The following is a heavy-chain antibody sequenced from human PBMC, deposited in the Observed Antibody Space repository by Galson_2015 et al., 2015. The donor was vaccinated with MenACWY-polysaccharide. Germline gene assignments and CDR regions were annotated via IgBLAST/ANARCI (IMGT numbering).Heavy chain of an antibody. Sequence: SVKVSCKASGYTFINYYIHWVRQAPGQGPEWMGIVYPSSERTEYAQKFQDRVSITTDTSTSTVYMELSSLRFEDTAVYYCARDRATQVPGTGWFGPWGQGTQVIVSS. CDR1: GYTFINYY. CDR2: VYPSSERT. V-gene: IGHV1-46*01. CDR3: ARDRATQVPGTGWFGP. J-gene: IGHJ5*02. D-gene: IGHD1-1*01.